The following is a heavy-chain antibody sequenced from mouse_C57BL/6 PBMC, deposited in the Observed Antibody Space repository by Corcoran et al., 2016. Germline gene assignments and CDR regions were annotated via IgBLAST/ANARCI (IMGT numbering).Heavy chain of an antibody. CDR2: INTYSGVP. D-gene: IGHD2-3*01. CDR1: GYTFTTYG. V-gene: IGHV9-3*01. Sequence: QIQLVQSGPELKKPGETGKISCKASGYTFTTYGMSWVKQAPGKGLKWMGWINTYSGVPTYADDFKGRFAFSLETSASTAYLQINNLKNEDTATYFCARGNDGYYVWYFDVWGTGTTVTVSS. CDR3: ARGNDGYYVWYFDV. J-gene: IGHJ1*03.